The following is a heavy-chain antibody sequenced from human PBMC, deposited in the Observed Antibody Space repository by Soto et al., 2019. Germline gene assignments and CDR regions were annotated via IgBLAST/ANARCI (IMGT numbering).Heavy chain of an antibody. CDR3: ARGRPCDTEADY. CDR1: RGTFSSYT. V-gene: IGHV1-69*02. CDR2: IIPILGIA. Sequence: QVQLVQSGAEVKKPGSSVKVSCKASRGTFSSYTISWVRQAPGQGLEWMGRIIPILGIANYAQKFQGRVTITADKSTSTAYMELSSLRSEDTAVYYCARGRPCDTEADYWGQGTLVTVSS. J-gene: IGHJ4*02. D-gene: IGHD2-21*02.